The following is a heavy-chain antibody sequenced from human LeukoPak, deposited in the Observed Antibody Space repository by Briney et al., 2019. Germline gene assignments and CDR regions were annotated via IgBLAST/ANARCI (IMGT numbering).Heavy chain of an antibody. J-gene: IGHJ4*02. CDR3: ARARFGVVSTWYFDY. Sequence: GGSLRLSCAASGFTFSSYSMNWVRQAPGKGLEWVSSISSGSSYIYYADSVKGRFTISRDNAKNSLYLQMNSLRAEDAAVYYCARARFGVVSTWYFDYWGQGTLVTVSS. CDR1: GFTFSSYS. CDR2: ISSGSSYI. V-gene: IGHV3-21*01. D-gene: IGHD3-3*01.